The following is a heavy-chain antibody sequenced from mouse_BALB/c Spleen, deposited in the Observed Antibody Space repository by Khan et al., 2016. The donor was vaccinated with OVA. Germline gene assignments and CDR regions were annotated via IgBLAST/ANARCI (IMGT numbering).Heavy chain of an antibody. D-gene: IGHD2-3*01. CDR2: ISSSGST. J-gene: IGHJ4*01. V-gene: IGHV3-2*02. CDR1: GYSITSDYA. Sequence: EVQLQESGPGLVKPSQSLSLTCTVTGYSITSDYAWNWIRQFPGNKLEWMGYISSSGSTNYNPALNSRISITRDTSKNQFFLQLNSVTTEDTATYYCARDGSRYNYAMDYWGQGTSVTVSS. CDR3: ARDGSRYNYAMDY.